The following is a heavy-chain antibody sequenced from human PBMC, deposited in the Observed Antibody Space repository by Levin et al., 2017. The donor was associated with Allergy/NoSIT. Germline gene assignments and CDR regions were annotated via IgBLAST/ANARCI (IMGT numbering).Heavy chain of an antibody. CDR1: GFTFSSHA. CDR3: ARDGGVGEGAFDI. V-gene: IGHV3-30*04. D-gene: IGHD1-26*01. J-gene: IGHJ3*02. Sequence: PGGSLRLSCAASGFTFSSHAMHWVRQAPGKGLEWVAVISYDGRNKNYVDSVKGRFTISRDNSKNTLYLQINSLRVDDTAVYYCARDGGVGEGAFDIWGQGTMVTVSS. CDR2: ISYDGRNK.